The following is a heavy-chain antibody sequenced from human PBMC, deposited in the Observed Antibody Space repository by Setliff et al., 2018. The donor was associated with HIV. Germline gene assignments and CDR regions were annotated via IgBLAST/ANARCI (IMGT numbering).Heavy chain of an antibody. V-gene: IGHV3-23*01. Sequence: PGGSLRLSCATSGFTFSSHAMSWIRQAPGKGLEWVSTISGTGTTVYYADSVKGRFTISRDNSKNTLYLQMNSLRAEDTAVYYCARDKDYYDYSGYYYIYYYMDVWGKGTTVTVSS. CDR1: GFTFSSHA. J-gene: IGHJ6*03. CDR3: ARDKDYYDYSGYYYIYYYMDV. D-gene: IGHD3-22*01. CDR2: ISGTGTTV.